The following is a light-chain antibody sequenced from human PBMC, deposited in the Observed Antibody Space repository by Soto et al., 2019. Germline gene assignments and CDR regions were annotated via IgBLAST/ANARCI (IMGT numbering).Light chain of an antibody. CDR2: DAS. Sequence: ETMMTQSPDTLSVSLGGRATLPCRASQSLRSSLAWYQQKPGQAPRLLIYDASTRATGIPARFSGSGSGTDFTLTISGLQSEDFAVYYCQQYNNWPQTFGQGTKVDIK. J-gene: IGKJ1*01. V-gene: IGKV3-15*01. CDR1: QSLRSS. CDR3: QQYNNWPQT.